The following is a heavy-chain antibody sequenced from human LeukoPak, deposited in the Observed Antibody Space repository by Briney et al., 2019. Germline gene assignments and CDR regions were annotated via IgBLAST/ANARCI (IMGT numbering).Heavy chain of an antibody. Sequence: SETLSLTCTVSGGSINSYYLSWIRQPPGKGLEWIGYTYSSGSTNYNPSLKSRVTISVDTSKNQFSLKPTSVTAADTAVYYCARGELGPDFDYWGEGTLVTVPS. CDR3: ARGELGPDFDY. CDR1: GGSINSYY. V-gene: IGHV4-59*01. CDR2: TYSSGST. D-gene: IGHD7-27*01. J-gene: IGHJ4*02.